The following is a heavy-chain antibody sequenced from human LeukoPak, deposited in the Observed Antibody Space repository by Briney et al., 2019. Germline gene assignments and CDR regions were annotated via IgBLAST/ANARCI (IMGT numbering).Heavy chain of an antibody. D-gene: IGHD3-10*01. CDR2: LRSGGNDK. V-gene: IGHV3-30*02. CDR3: AKDLFGSGSYEY. CDR1: GFSFSTAD. J-gene: IGHJ4*02. Sequence: PGGSLRLSCAASGFSFSTADMHWVRQAPGKGLEWVAFLRSGGNDKYYAGSVKGRFTISRDNSKNTLFLQMISLRAEDTAVYYCAKDLFGSGSYEYWGQGTLVTVSS.